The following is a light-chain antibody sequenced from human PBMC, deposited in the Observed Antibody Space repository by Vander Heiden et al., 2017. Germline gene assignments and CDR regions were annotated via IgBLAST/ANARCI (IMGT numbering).Light chain of an antibody. V-gene: IGKV1-33*01. CDR2: DAS. CDR3: QQYDNLPLT. Sequence: DLQLTRSPSSLSASVGDSATITCQARQDISNYLDWYQQKPGKAPKLLIYDASNLETGVPARFSGSGSGTDFTFTISRLQPEDIATYYCQQYDNLPLTFGGGTKVEIK. CDR1: QDISNY. J-gene: IGKJ4*01.